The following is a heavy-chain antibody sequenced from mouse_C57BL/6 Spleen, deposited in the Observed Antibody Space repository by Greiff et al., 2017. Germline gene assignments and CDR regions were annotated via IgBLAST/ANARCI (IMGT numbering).Heavy chain of an antibody. J-gene: IGHJ2*01. V-gene: IGHV1-80*01. Sequence: VQLVESGAELVKPGASVKISCKASGYAFSSYWMNWVKQRPGKGLEWIGQIYPGDGDTNYNGKFKGKATLTADKSSSTAYMQLSSLTSEDSAVYFCARGDYYDSSSHYFDYWGQGTTLTVSS. CDR1: GYAFSSYW. CDR3: ARGDYYDSSSHYFDY. D-gene: IGHD1-1*01. CDR2: IYPGDGDT.